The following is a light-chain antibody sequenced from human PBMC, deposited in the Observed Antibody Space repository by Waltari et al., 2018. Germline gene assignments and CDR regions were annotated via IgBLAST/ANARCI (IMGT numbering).Light chain of an antibody. V-gene: IGKV2D-29*01. CDR3: MQSVQHPWT. Sequence: DILMTQTQPSLFVTPGQPASISCKSSQSLLFFNGKTYLYWILQKPGQPPQLLVYEASHRLSGVPERFSGSGSGTDFTLKISRVEAEGVGVYYCMQSVQHPWTFGQGTTVEIK. CDR2: EAS. CDR1: QSLLFFNGKTY. J-gene: IGKJ1*01.